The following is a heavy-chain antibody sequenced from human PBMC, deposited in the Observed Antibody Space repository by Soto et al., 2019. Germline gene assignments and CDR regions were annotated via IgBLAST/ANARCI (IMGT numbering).Heavy chain of an antibody. V-gene: IGHV3-21*01. J-gene: IGHJ6*02. CDR1: GFTFSTYS. D-gene: IGHD3-22*01. Sequence: GGSLILSCAASGFTFSTYSMNWVRQAPGKGLEWVSSISSSSSYIYYADSVKGRFTISRDNAKNSLYLQMNSLRAEDTAVYYCARYDSSGYYWPYYYYGMDVWGQGTTVTVSS. CDR2: ISSSSSYI. CDR3: ARYDSSGYYWPYYYYGMDV.